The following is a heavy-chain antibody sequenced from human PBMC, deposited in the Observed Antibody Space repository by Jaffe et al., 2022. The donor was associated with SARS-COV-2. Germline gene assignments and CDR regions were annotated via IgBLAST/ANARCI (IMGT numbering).Heavy chain of an antibody. CDR3: ARDHLSGDPHY. D-gene: IGHD7-27*01. Sequence: QVQLVESGGGLVKPGGSLRLSCAASGFTFSDFYMMWIRQAPGKGLECVSYISTSGASMYYADSVKGRFAISRDNAKNSLYLQMNRLRAEDTAVYYCARDHLSGDPHYWGQGTLVTVSS. J-gene: IGHJ4*02. CDR1: GFTFSDFY. CDR2: ISTSGASM. V-gene: IGHV3-11*01.